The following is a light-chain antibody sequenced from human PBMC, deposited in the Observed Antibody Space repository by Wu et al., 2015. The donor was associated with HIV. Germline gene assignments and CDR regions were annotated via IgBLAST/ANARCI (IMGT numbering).Light chain of an antibody. CDR2: CV. V-gene: IGKV1-39*01. CDR1: QTISSY. CDR3: QQSYSSPRT. Sequence: DIQMTQSPSSLSASVGDRVTITCRASQTISSYLNWYQQRGGKAPKPPDLWCVQFAKWVPSRFSGSGSGQISLSPSAVCNLKILQLITCQQSYSSPRTFGQGTK. J-gene: IGKJ1*01.